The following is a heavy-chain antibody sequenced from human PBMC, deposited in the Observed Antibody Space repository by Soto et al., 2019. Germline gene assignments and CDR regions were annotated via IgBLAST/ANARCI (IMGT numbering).Heavy chain of an antibody. Sequence: EVQVVESGGGLVKPGGSLRLSCTFTFSMYSMNWVRQAPGKWLEWVASISSGSAYIKYAESVKGRFTISRDNAKNSLHLQMNSLRAEDTAIYHCARDQGGSYDSWFDPWGQGTLVTVSS. V-gene: IGHV3-21*06. CDR2: ISSGSAYI. D-gene: IGHD1-26*01. J-gene: IGHJ5*02. CDR1: TFSMYS. CDR3: ARDQGGSYDSWFDP.